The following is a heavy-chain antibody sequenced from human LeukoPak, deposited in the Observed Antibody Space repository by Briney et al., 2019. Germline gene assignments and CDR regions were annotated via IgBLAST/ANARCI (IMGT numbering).Heavy chain of an antibody. CDR3: ARHSRDGYNYYGY. D-gene: IGHD5-24*01. J-gene: IGHJ4*02. CDR1: GFTFSSYS. Sequence: GGSLRLSCAASGFTFSSYSMNWVRQAPGKGLEWVSSISSSSSYIYYADSVKGRFTISRDNAKNSLYLQMNSLRAEDTAVYYCARHSRDGYNYYGYWGQGTLVTVSS. CDR2: ISSSSSYI. V-gene: IGHV3-21*04.